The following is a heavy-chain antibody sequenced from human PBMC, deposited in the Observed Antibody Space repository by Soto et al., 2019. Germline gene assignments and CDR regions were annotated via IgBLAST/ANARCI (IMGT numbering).Heavy chain of an antibody. J-gene: IGHJ4*02. D-gene: IGHD1-26*01. CDR2: IYHSGSS. CDR3: ARTPLL. V-gene: IGHV4-30-2*01. Sequence: PSETLSLTCAVSGDSISSGGFSWSWIRQPPGKGLEWIGYIYHSGSSFYNPSLKSRVTISVDGSKNQFSLKLSSVTAADTAVYYCARTPLLWGQGTLVTVSS. CDR1: GDSISSGGFS.